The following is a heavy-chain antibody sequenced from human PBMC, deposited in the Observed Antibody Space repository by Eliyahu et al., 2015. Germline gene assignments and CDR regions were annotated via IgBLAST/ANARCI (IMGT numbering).Heavy chain of an antibody. V-gene: IGHV3-21*01. J-gene: IGHJ6*03. D-gene: IGHD6-6*01. CDR2: ISRSSSYI. Sequence: EVQLVEPGGGLVKPGGSLRLSCAASGFTFSXYSMNWVRQAPGKGLEWASSISRSSSYIYYADSVKGRFTISRDNAKSSLYLLMNSLRAEDTAVYYCAREVHLVTYYYYYMDVWGKGTTVTVSS. CDR3: AREVHLVTYYYYYMDV. CDR1: GFTFSXYS.